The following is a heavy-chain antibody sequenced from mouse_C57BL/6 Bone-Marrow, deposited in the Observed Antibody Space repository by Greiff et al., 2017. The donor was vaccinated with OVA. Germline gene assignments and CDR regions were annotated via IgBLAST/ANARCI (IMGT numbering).Heavy chain of an antibody. Sequence: QVQLQQPGAELVRPGSSVKLSCKASGYTFTSYWMDWVKQRPGQGLEWIGNIYPSDSETHYNQKFKDKATLTVDKSSSTAYIQLSSLTSEDSAVYYCARGDGEAMDYWGQGTSVTVSS. CDR2: IYPSDSET. CDR3: ARGDGEAMDY. V-gene: IGHV1-61*01. J-gene: IGHJ4*01. CDR1: GYTFTSYW. D-gene: IGHD2-13*01.